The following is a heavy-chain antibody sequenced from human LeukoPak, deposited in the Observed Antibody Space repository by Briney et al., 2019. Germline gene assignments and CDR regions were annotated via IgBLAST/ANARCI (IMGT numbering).Heavy chain of an antibody. CDR2: INPSGGST. J-gene: IGHJ4*02. CDR3: ARDPQATVYRSGHIDY. CDR1: GYTFTSYY. V-gene: IGHV1-46*01. D-gene: IGHD3-22*01. Sequence: GASVKVSCKASGYTFTSYYMHWVRQAPGQGLEWMGIINPSGGSTSYAQKFQGRVTMTRDMSTSTLYMELSGLRSEDTAVYYCARDPQATVYRSGHIDYWGQGTLVTVSS.